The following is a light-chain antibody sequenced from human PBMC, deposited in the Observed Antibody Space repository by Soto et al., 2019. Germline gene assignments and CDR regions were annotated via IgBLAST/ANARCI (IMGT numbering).Light chain of an antibody. CDR3: QHYNSYPLN. CDR1: QSISSW. V-gene: IGKV1-5*03. J-gene: IGKJ4*01. Sequence: DIQMTQSPSTLSASVGDRVTITCRASQSISSWLAWYQQKPGKAPNLLIYKASTLESGVPSRFSGSGSGTEFTLTISSLQPDDFATYYCQHYNSYPLNFGGGTKVEIK. CDR2: KAS.